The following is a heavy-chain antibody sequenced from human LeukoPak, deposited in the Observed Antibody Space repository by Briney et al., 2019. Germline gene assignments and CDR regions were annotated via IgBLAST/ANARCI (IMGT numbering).Heavy chain of an antibody. V-gene: IGHV5-10-1*01. CDR1: GYRFPSYW. Sequence: GESLRISCKASGYRFPSYWITWVRQMPGPGLEWMGGIDPIDSYTTYSPSFQGHVTISADKSIATVYLQWSSLKASDTAMYYCARARVDTAMADFDYWGQGTLVTVSS. D-gene: IGHD5-18*01. CDR3: ARARVDTAMADFDY. J-gene: IGHJ4*02. CDR2: IDPIDSYT.